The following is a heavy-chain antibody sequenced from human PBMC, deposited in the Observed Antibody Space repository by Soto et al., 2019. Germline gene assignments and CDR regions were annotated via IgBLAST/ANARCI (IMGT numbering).Heavy chain of an antibody. CDR2: INHSGST. V-gene: IGHV4-34*01. CDR3: ARKRGNMVRAPAPNWFDP. D-gene: IGHD3-10*01. Sequence: PSETLSLTCAVYGGSFSGYYWSWIRQPPGKGLEWIGEINHSGSTNYNPSLKSRVTISVDTSKNQFSLKLSSVTAADTAVYYCARKRGNMVRAPAPNWFDPWGQGTLVTVSS. CDR1: GGSFSGYY. J-gene: IGHJ5*02.